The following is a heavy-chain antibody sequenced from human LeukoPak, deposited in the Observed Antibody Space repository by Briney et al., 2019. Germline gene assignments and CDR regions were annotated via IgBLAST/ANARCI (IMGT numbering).Heavy chain of an antibody. CDR3: LSAAIYSGT. V-gene: IGHV3-7*05. Sequence: GGSLRLSYAASCFTFNGYWMSWVRQAPGKGLEWVANIKQDGSEKNYVDSVKGRFPISRDNSKKSLSQQMNSLRAEDRAVYYWLSAAIYSGTRGQRTLVTVSS. D-gene: IGHD2-15*01. CDR1: CFTFNGYW. J-gene: IGHJ4*02. CDR2: IKQDGSEK.